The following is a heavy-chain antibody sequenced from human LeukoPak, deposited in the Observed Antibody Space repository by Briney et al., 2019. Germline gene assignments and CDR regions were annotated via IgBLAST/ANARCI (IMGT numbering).Heavy chain of an antibody. CDR3: ATRDCSGGSCYSGDFDY. J-gene: IGHJ4*02. CDR1: GYTFTSYY. D-gene: IGHD2-15*01. Sequence: ASVKVSCKASGYTFTSYYMHWVRQAPGQGLGWMGLINPSGGSTSYAQKFQGRVTMTRDTSTSTVYMELSSLRSEDTAVYYCATRDCSGGSCYSGDFDYWGQGTLVTVSS. V-gene: IGHV1-46*01. CDR2: INPSGGST.